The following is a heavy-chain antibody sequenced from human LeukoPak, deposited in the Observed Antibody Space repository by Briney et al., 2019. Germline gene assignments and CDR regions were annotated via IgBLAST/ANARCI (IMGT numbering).Heavy chain of an antibody. V-gene: IGHV3-30*18. Sequence: GRSLRLSCAASGFTFSSYGMHWVRQAPGKGLEWVAVISYDGSNKYYADSVKGRFTISRDNSKNTLYLQMNSLRAEDTAVYYCAKGQGDSLVGATEGFDYWGQGTLVTVSS. J-gene: IGHJ4*02. D-gene: IGHD1-26*01. CDR3: AKGQGDSLVGATEGFDY. CDR1: GFTFSSYG. CDR2: ISYDGSNK.